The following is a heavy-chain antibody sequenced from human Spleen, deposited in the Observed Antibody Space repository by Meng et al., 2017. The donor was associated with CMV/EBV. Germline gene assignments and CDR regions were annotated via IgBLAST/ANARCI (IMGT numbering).Heavy chain of an antibody. Sequence: FSLQDINWVWQAPGQGLEWVGWINPNSGNTGLAQKFQGRISLTRNTSITTAYLEMGRLRSEDTAVFYCAKSKKAIAPRVTPSYYFDFWGQGTLVTVSS. V-gene: IGHV1-8*02. CDR2: INPNSGNT. J-gene: IGHJ4*02. D-gene: IGHD2-21*01. CDR1: FSLQD. CDR3: AKSKKAIAPRVTPSYYFDF.